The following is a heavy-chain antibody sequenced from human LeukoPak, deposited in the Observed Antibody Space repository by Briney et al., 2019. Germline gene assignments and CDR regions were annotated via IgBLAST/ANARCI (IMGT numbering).Heavy chain of an antibody. J-gene: IGHJ6*03. CDR2: ISSSSSYI. Sequence: PGGSLRLSCAASGFSFSIYSMKWVRQAPGKGLEWVSSISSSSSYIDYVDSVKGRFTISRDNAKNSLYLQMNSLRAEDTAVYYCASFPFWSGSHYMDVWGKGTTVTVSS. CDR3: ASFPFWSGSHYMDV. CDR1: GFSFSIYS. D-gene: IGHD3-3*01. V-gene: IGHV3-21*01.